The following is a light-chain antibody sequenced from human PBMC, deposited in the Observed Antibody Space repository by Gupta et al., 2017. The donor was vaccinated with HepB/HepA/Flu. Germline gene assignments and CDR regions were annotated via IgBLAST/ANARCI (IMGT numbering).Light chain of an antibody. CDR3: QQYYSTPRT. CDR1: QSVLYSSNNKNY. CDR2: LAS. Sequence: DLVMILSPDSLAVSLGERATINCKSSQSVLYSSNNKNYLAWYQQKPGQPPKLLIYLASTRESGVPDRFSGSGSGTDFTLTISSLQAEDVAVYYCQQYYSTPRTFDQGTKVEIK. J-gene: IGKJ1*01. V-gene: IGKV4-1*01.